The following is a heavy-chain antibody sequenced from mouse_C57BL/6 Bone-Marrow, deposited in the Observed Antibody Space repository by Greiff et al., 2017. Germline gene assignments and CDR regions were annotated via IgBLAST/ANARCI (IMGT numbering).Heavy chain of an antibody. CDR2: IWSGGST. CDR3: ARSYYGSSYCDFGG. D-gene: IGHD1-1*01. Sequence: VQLKESGPGLVQPSQSLSITCTVSGFSLTSYGVHWVRQSPGKGLEWLGVIWSGGSTDYNAAFISRLSISKGNSKSQVFYRMNSLQADDTAINYYARSYYGSSYCDFGGRGTGPTVT. J-gene: IGHJ1*03. V-gene: IGHV2-2*01. CDR1: GFSLTSYG.